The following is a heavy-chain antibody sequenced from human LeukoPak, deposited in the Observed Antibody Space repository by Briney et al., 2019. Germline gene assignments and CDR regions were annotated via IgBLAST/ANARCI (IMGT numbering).Heavy chain of an antibody. Sequence: ASVKVSCKASGYTFTGYYMHWVRQAPGQGLEWMGWINPNSGGTNYAQKFQGRVTMTRDTSISTAYMELSRLRSDDTAVYYCARASYYYDSSGYYSRLLTYDAFDIWGQGTMVTVSS. J-gene: IGHJ3*02. CDR2: INPNSGGT. CDR3: ARASYYYDSSGYYSRLLTYDAFDI. D-gene: IGHD3-22*01. CDR1: GYTFTGYY. V-gene: IGHV1-2*02.